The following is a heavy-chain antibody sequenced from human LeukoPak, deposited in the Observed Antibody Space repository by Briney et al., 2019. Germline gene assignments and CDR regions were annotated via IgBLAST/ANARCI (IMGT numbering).Heavy chain of an antibody. V-gene: IGHV3-9*01. CDR3: AKDNRRHYTSGPNPDSLH. Sequence: GGSLRLSCAGSGFIFNNYAMHWVRQPPGKGLEWVSGISWNSGTIDYADSVRGRFTISGDNAKNSLYLQMDSLRVEDTAFYYCAKDNRRHYTSGPNPDSLHWGQGALVTVSS. J-gene: IGHJ4*02. CDR2: ISWNSGTI. CDR1: GFIFNNYA. D-gene: IGHD6-19*01.